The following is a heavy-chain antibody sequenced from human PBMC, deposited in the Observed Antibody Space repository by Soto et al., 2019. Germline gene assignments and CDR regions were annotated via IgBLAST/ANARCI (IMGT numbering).Heavy chain of an antibody. Sequence: GGSLRLSCAASGFTFSSYAMHWVRQAPGKGLEWVAVISYDGSNKYYADSVKGRFTISRDNSKNTLYLQMNSLRAEDTAVYYCARDRIITMIVVVMGYYFDYWGQGTLVTVSS. V-gene: IGHV3-30-3*01. CDR3: ARDRIITMIVVVMGYYFDY. J-gene: IGHJ4*02. D-gene: IGHD3-22*01. CDR2: ISYDGSNK. CDR1: GFTFSSYA.